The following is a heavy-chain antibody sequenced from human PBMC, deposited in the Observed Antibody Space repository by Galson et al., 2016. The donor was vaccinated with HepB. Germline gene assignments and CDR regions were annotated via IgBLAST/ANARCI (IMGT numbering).Heavy chain of an antibody. CDR1: GGSFIGYY. CDR2: INHSGEINHSGST. V-gene: IGHV4-34*01. CDR3: ARGHDHGIDY. J-gene: IGHJ4*02. Sequence: SETLSLTCGVYGGSFIGYYWSWIRQPPGKGLEWIGEINHSGEINHSGSTNYNPSLKSRVTISVDTSKKLFSLKLTSVTAADTAVFYCARGHDHGIDYWGQGTLVTVSS. D-gene: IGHD1-1*01.